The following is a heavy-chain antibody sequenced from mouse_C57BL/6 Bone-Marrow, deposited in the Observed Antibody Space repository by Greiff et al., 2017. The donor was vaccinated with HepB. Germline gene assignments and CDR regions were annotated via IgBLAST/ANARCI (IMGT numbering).Heavy chain of an antibody. CDR3: TRWRAYYSNYYAMDY. CDR2: IDPETGGT. D-gene: IGHD2-5*01. Sequence: QVQLQQSGAELVRPGASVTLSCKASGYTFTDYEMHWVKQTPVHGLEWIGAIDPETGGTAYNQKFKGKAILTADKSSSTAYMELRSLTSEDSAVYYCTRWRAYYSNYYAMDYWGQGTSVTVSS. J-gene: IGHJ4*01. V-gene: IGHV1-15*01. CDR1: GYTFTDYE.